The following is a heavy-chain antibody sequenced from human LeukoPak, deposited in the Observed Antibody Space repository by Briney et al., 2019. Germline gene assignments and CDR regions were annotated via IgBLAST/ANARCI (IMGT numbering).Heavy chain of an antibody. Sequence: ASVKVSXKVSGYTLTELSMHWVRQAPGKGLEWMGGFDPEDGETIYAQKFQGRVTMTEDTSTDTAYMELSSLRSEDTAVYYCATGYRIVGALVFDYWGQGTLVTVSS. J-gene: IGHJ4*02. CDR3: ATGYRIVGALVFDY. CDR2: FDPEDGET. V-gene: IGHV1-24*01. CDR1: GYTLTELS. D-gene: IGHD1-26*01.